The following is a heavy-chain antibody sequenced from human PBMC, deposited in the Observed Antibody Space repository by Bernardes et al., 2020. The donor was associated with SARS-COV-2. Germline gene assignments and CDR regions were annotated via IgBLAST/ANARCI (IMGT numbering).Heavy chain of an antibody. V-gene: IGHV3-23*01. Sequence: GGSLRLSCAASGFTFSRYAMSLIRQAPGKGLECVSTINNSGDTIFYADSVKGRFTISRDNVKNTLDLQMNSLGTEDTAVYYCAKDLRGNNFGSDWYFDLWGRGILVTVSS. CDR1: GFTFSRYA. CDR3: AKDLRGNNFGSDWYFDL. D-gene: IGHD5-18*01. J-gene: IGHJ2*01. CDR2: INNSGDTI.